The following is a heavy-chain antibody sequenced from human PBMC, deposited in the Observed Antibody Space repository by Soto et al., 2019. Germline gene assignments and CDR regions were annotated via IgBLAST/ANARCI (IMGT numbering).Heavy chain of an antibody. CDR1: GFSVSNYG. CDR2: VWKDGNTK. CDR3: ARGDAWTDEAFDI. D-gene: IGHD5-12*01. Sequence: QVQLVESGGGVVQPGQSLRLSCAASGFSVSNYGMHWVRQAPGKGLEWVAVVWKDGNTKHYGDSVKGRFTISRDNSKNTLELQMSSLTGEDTAVYDCARGDAWTDEAFDIWGQGTMVTVSS. V-gene: IGHV3-33*01. J-gene: IGHJ3*02.